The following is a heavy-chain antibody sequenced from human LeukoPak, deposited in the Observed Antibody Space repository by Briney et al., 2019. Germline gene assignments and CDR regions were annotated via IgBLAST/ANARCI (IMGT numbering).Heavy chain of an antibody. CDR3: ARGLSDYYDSSGYFPD. Sequence: KTSETLSLTCTVSGGSISSYYWSWIRQPPGKGLEWIGYIYYSGSTYYNPSLKSRVTISVDTSKNQFSLKLSSVTAADTAVYYCARGLSDYYDSSGYFPDWGQGTLVTVSS. CDR2: IYYSGST. CDR1: GGSISSYY. V-gene: IGHV4-59*12. D-gene: IGHD3-22*01. J-gene: IGHJ1*01.